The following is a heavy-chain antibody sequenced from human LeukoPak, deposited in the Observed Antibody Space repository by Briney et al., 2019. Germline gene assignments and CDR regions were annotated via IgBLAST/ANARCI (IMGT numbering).Heavy chain of an antibody. CDR3: ASADGYKIDY. D-gene: IGHD5-24*01. Sequence: SETLSLTCTVSGDSISGSSYYWGWIRQPPGKGLEWIGNIYYGGRTYYNPFLKSRVSISVDTSNNLFSLKVSSVTAADTAVYYCASADGYKIDYWGQGTRVTVSS. J-gene: IGHJ4*02. CDR1: GDSISGSSYY. CDR2: IYYGGRT. V-gene: IGHV4-39*01.